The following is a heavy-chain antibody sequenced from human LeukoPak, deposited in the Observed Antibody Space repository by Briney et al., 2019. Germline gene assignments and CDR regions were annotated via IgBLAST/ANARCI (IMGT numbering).Heavy chain of an antibody. D-gene: IGHD3-3*01. Sequence: GGSLRLSCAASGFTFSSYGMHWVRQAPGKGLEWVTFIRYDGSNKYYADSVKGRFTISRDNSKNTLYLQMNSLRAEDTAVYYCAKGSKEVLFTRDHCMDVWGKGTTVTIS. CDR2: IRYDGSNK. CDR1: GFTFSSYG. J-gene: IGHJ6*03. V-gene: IGHV3-30*02. CDR3: AKGSKEVLFTRDHCMDV.